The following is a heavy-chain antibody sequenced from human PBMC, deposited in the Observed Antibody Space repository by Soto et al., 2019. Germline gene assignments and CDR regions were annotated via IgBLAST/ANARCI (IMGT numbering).Heavy chain of an antibody. CDR2: IIPIFSPP. V-gene: IGHV1-69*12. CDR3: SRLKDRQLLGGNYYYAIDV. D-gene: IGHD5-18*01. CDR1: GGTFGNSA. J-gene: IGHJ6*02. Sequence: QVQLVQSGAAVTKPGSSVTVSCTASGGTFGNSAISWVRQAPGQGLEWMGGIIPIFSPPDYAQKFQGRVTTTADEATSTAYSEAPSLRSEATAVSYCSRLKDRQLLGGNYYYAIDVWGQGTTVSVSS.